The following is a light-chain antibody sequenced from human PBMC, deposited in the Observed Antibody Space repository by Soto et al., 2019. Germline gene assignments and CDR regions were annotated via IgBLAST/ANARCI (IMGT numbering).Light chain of an antibody. CDR2: GTS. CDR3: QYYGNSPLT. CDR1: QSVSRSN. Sequence: EIVLTQSPGTLSLSPGERATVSCRSSQSVSRSNLAWYQHKPGQAPRLLIYGTSNRATGIPDRFSGGGSGTDFTLTITRLEPEDFAVYYCQYYGNSPLTFGQGTKVDIK. J-gene: IGKJ1*01. V-gene: IGKV3-20*01.